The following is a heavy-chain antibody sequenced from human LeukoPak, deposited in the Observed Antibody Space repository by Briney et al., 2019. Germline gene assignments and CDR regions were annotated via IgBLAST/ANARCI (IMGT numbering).Heavy chain of an antibody. CDR1: GFTFSSYA. J-gene: IGHJ6*02. CDR3: ARSYLGYCSSTSCYGSYYYGMDV. Sequence: GGSLRLSCAASGFTFSSYAMHWVRQAPGKGLEWVAVISYDGSNKYYADSEKGRFTISRDNSKNTLYLQMNSLRAEDTAVYYCARSYLGYCSSTSCYGSYYYGMDVWGQGTTVTVSS. V-gene: IGHV3-30-3*01. CDR2: ISYDGSNK. D-gene: IGHD2-2*01.